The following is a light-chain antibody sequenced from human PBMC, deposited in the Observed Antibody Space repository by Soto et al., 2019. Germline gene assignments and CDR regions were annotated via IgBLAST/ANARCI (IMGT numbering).Light chain of an antibody. CDR2: AAS. CDR3: QQYDNSPLT. V-gene: IGKV3-20*01. J-gene: IGKJ1*01. Sequence: EVVLTQSPGTLSLSPGERATLSCRASQSLSTTNLAWYQQKPRQAPRLRIYAASSRATDIPDRFSGSGSGTDFTLTISRLEPEDFAVYYCQQYDNSPLTFGQGTKVEI. CDR1: QSLSTTN.